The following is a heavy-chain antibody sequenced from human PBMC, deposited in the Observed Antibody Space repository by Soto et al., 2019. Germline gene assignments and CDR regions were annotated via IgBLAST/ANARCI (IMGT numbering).Heavy chain of an antibody. CDR2: VHISGHS. CDR3: ARVSQGCSANNCYFDP. V-gene: IGHV4-4*02. D-gene: IGHD1-1*01. CDR1: GGSVRAPDW. J-gene: IGHJ5*01. Sequence: PSETLSLTCTLSGGSVRAPDWWNWVRQSPDKGLEWIAEVHISGHSNYNPSLRSRVSVSIDSSKNQFYLNLNSVTAADTAIHYCARVSQGCSANNCYFDPWGQGTQVTVYS.